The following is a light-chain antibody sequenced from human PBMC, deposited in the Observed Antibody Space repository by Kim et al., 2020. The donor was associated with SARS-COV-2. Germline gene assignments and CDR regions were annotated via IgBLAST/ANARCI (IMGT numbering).Light chain of an antibody. CDR2: YDS. CDR1: NIGSKS. CDR3: QVWDSSSDHPV. J-gene: IGLJ3*02. Sequence: PGKTARITVGGHNIGSKSVHWYQQKPGQAPVLVIYYDSDRPSGIPERFSGSNSGNTATLTISRVEAGDEADYYCQVWDSSSDHPVFGGGTQLTVL. V-gene: IGLV3-21*04.